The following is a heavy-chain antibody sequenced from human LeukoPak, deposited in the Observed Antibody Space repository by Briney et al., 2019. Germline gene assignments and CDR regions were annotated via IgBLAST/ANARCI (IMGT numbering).Heavy chain of an antibody. CDR3: ARDVAVYYDILTGPGL. CDR2: INPNSGGT. CDR1: GYTFTGYY. J-gene: IGHJ4*02. Sequence: ASVKVSCKASGYTFTGYYMHWLRQAPAQGLEWVGWINPNSGGTNYAQKFQGRVTMTRDTSISTAYMELSRLRSDDTAVYYCARDVAVYYDILTGPGLWGQGTLVTVSS. V-gene: IGHV1-2*02. D-gene: IGHD3-9*01.